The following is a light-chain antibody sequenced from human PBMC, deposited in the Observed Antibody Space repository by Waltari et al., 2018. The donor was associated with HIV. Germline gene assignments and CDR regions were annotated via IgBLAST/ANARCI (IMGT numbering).Light chain of an antibody. CDR2: DDS. Sequence: SYVLTQPPSVSMAPGKTARITCGGYNIGSKSVHWYQRKPGQAPVLGIYDDSDRPSGNPERCSGSNSGNTATLTISRVEAGDEADDYCQVWDSGIVVCGGGTKVTVL. CDR1: NIGSKS. J-gene: IGLJ2*01. CDR3: QVWDSGIVV. V-gene: IGLV3-21*04.